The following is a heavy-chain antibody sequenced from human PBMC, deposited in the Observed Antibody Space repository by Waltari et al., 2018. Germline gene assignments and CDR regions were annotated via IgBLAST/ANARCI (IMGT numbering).Heavy chain of an antibody. CDR3: ARARGAFDI. Sequence: EVQLVESGGGLIQPGGSLSLSCPASGFPVSSNYLSWVRQAPGKGLEWVSVSYSGGSTYYADSVKGRFTISRDNSKNTLYLQMNSLRAEDTAVYYCARARGAFDIWGQGTMVTVSS. J-gene: IGHJ3*02. CDR1: GFPVSSNY. V-gene: IGHV3-53*01. CDR2: SYSGGST.